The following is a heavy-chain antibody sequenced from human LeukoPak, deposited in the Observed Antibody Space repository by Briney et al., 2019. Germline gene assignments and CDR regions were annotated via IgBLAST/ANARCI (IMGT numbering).Heavy chain of an antibody. CDR3: AKDLDY. V-gene: IGHV4-59*01. J-gene: IGHJ4*02. Sequence: SETLSLTCTVSGASISSYYWSWIRQPPGRGLEWIGFIHYSGSTNYNPSLKSRVTISIDTSKNQFSLQVSSVTAADTAVYYCAKDLDYWGQGTLVTVSS. CDR1: GASISSYY. CDR2: IHYSGST.